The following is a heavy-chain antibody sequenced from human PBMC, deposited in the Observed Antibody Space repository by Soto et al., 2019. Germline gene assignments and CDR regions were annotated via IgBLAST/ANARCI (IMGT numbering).Heavy chain of an antibody. CDR2: VYPGDSDT. V-gene: IGHV5-51*01. D-gene: IGHD3-22*01. Sequence: GESLKISCQASGYSFNIHWIAWVRQMPGEGLEWMGIVYPGDSDTRYSPSFQGQVTISADKSISTAYLQWSSLKASDTAMYYCARHTTYYYDKSPDYLDYWGPRTLVTVSS. CDR1: GYSFNIHW. CDR3: ARHTTYYYDKSPDYLDY. J-gene: IGHJ4*02.